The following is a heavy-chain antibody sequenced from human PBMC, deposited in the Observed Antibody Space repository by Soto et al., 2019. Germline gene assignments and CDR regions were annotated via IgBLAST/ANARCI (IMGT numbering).Heavy chain of an antibody. Sequence: SETLSLTCTVSGGSISGYYWTWIRQPPGKGLEWIGYIFYSGGTNYNPSLKSRLTMSVDTSKNQFSLRVSSVTAADTAMFYCARCSLVVVPAPGFDPWGRGTLVTVSS. CDR1: GGSISGYY. CDR3: ARCSLVVVPAPGFDP. D-gene: IGHD2-2*01. V-gene: IGHV4-59*01. CDR2: IFYSGGT. J-gene: IGHJ5*02.